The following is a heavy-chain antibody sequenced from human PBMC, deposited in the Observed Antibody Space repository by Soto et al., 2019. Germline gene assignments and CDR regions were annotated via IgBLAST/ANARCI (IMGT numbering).Heavy chain of an antibody. Sequence: QVQLHESGPGLVKPSETLSLTCTVSGGSTSSGGYYWTWIRQFQGQGLEWIGYIYWSGNTYYNPSLKSRVTISVDTSTNQFSLNLSSVTAADTAVYSCARGAADYGDAFDIWGQGTMVTVSS. V-gene: IGHV4-31*03. CDR2: IYWSGNT. J-gene: IGHJ3*02. CDR1: GGSTSSGGYY. CDR3: ARGAADYGDAFDI. D-gene: IGHD4-17*01.